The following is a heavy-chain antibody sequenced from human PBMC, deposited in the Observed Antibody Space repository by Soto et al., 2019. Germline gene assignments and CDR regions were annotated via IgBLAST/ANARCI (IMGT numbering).Heavy chain of an antibody. J-gene: IGHJ4*02. CDR2: IRSKAYGGTT. CDR1: GFTFGDYA. D-gene: IGHD2-21*02. V-gene: IGHV3-49*03. CDR3: TRVRLSYCGGDCYYFDY. Sequence: PGGSLRLSCTASGFTFGDYAMSWFRQAPGKGLEWVGFIRSKAYGGTTEYAASVKGRFTISRDDSKSIAYLQMNSLKTEDTAVYYCTRVRLSYCGGDCYYFDYWGQGTLVTVSS.